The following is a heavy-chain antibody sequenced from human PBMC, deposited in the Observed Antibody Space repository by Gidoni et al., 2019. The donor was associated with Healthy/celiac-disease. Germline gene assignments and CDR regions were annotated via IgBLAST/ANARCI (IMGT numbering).Heavy chain of an antibody. CDR1: GGTFSSYA. Sequence: QVQLVQSGAEVKKPGSSVKVSCKASGGTFSSYAISWVRQAPGQGLEWMGGIIPIFGTANYAQRFQGRVTITADESTSTAYRELSSLRSEDTAVYYCAGWYSSSWYPRWDYYMDVWGKGTTVTVSS. V-gene: IGHV1-69*01. J-gene: IGHJ6*03. CDR2: IIPIFGTA. D-gene: IGHD6-13*01. CDR3: AGWYSSSWYPRWDYYMDV.